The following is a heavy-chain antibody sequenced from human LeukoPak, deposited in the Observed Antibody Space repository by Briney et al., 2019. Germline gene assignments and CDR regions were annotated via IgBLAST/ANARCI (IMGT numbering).Heavy chain of an antibody. CDR2: ISYDGSNK. J-gene: IGHJ4*02. Sequence: GGSLRLSCAASGFTFSSYAMHWVRQAPGKGLEWVAVISYDGSNKYYADSVKGRFTISRDNSKNTLYPQMNSLRAEDTAVYYCARESGYSRLLDYWGQGTLVTVSS. V-gene: IGHV3-30*04. CDR3: ARESGYSRLLDY. CDR1: GFTFSSYA. D-gene: IGHD6-13*01.